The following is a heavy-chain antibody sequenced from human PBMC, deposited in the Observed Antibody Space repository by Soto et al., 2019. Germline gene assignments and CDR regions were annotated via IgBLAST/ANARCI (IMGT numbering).Heavy chain of an antibody. D-gene: IGHD3-10*01. CDR2: IHPSDSDV. V-gene: IGHV5-51*01. Sequence: ESLKISCKDYGYDFSNFWIGWVRQVSGKGLEWMGIIHPSDSDVQYSPSFQGQVAISVDKSVTTAYLQWSNLQASDSAMYYCVRRHYSGSGPNDSWGQGTLVTVSS. J-gene: IGHJ4*02. CDR1: GYDFSNFW. CDR3: VRRHYSGSGPNDS.